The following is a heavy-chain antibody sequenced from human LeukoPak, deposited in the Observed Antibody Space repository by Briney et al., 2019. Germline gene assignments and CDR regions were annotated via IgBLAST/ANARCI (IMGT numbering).Heavy chain of an antibody. CDR2: ISSSSSTI. J-gene: IGHJ3*02. V-gene: IGHV3-48*01. Sequence: ETLSLTCTVSGGSLRSSGHWWVWIRQPPGKGLEWVSYISSSSSTIYYADSVKGRFTISRDNAKNSLYLQMNSLRAEDTAVYYCARYDFWSGPKRPNDAFDIWGQGTMVTVSS. D-gene: IGHD3-3*01. CDR1: GGSLRSSG. CDR3: ARYDFWSGPKRPNDAFDI.